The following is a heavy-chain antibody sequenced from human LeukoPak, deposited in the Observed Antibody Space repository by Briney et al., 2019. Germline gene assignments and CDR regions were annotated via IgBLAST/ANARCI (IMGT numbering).Heavy chain of an antibody. J-gene: IGHJ4*02. CDR2: TRDKANSYTT. D-gene: IGHD6-19*01. CDR3: ARRYNSGHDY. Sequence: GGSLRLSCAASGFTFSDHSMDWVRQAPGKGLEWVGRTRDKANSYTTEYAASVKGRFAISRDDSKSSLYLQMNSLKTEDTAVYYCARRYNSGHDYWGQGTLVTVSS. V-gene: IGHV3-72*01. CDR1: GFTFSDHS.